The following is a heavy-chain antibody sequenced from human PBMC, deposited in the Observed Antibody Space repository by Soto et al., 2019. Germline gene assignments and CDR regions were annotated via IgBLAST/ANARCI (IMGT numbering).Heavy chain of an antibody. CDR1: GGSISSGGYS. Sequence: SETLSLTCAVSGGSISSGGYSWSWIRQPPGKGLEWIGYIYHSGSTYYNPSLKSRVTISVDRSKNQFSLKLSSVTAADTAVYYCARGPPEGAGPIAARPNWFDPWGQGTLVTVSS. J-gene: IGHJ5*02. CDR2: IYHSGST. V-gene: IGHV4-30-2*01. CDR3: ARGPPEGAGPIAARPNWFDP. D-gene: IGHD6-6*01.